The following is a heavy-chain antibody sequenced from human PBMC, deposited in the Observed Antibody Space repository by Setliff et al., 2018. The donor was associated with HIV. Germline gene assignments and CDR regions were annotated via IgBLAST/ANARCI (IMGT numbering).Heavy chain of an antibody. CDR1: RFTFSSFA. D-gene: IGHD3-3*01. CDR2: ISGRGGST. V-gene: IGHV3-23*01. J-gene: IGHJ4*02. CDR3: ARGPQYNFWGGYLGL. Sequence: PGGSLRLSCAASRFTFSSFAMTWVRQAPGKGLEWVSAISGRGGSTYYADSVRGRFTISRDNAKNTVYLQLTSLRAEDTAVYYCARGPQYNFWGGYLGLWGQGTLVTVSS.